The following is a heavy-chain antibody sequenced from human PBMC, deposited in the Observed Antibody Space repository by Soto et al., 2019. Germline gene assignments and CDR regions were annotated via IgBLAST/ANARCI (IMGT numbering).Heavy chain of an antibody. D-gene: IGHD6-19*01. Sequence: GGSLRLSCAASGFTLSSYAIHWVRQAPGKGLEWVTVISKGGSNLYFADSVKGRFTISRDNSKNTLYLQMNSLRSEDTAVYYCAREVEYTSAFGISSSFDYWGQGTLVTVS. CDR3: AREVEYTSAFGISSSFDY. J-gene: IGHJ4*02. CDR1: GFTLSSYA. V-gene: IGHV3-30-3*01. CDR2: ISKGGSNL.